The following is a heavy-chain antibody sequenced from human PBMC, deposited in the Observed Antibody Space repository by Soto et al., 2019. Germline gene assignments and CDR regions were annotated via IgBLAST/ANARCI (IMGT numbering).Heavy chain of an antibody. J-gene: IGHJ6*02. CDR2: IKSLSDGGTA. V-gene: IGHV3-15*01. Sequence: GALRLSCTASGFTFSHAWMTWVRQTPGMGLEWVGRIKSLSDGGTADYGAPVKGRFTLSRDDPRNTVFLQMTSLKTDDTAVYYCYIPFYYHSMDVWGQGTTVTVSS. CDR1: GFTFSHAW. CDR3: YIPFYYHSMDV. D-gene: IGHD3-10*01.